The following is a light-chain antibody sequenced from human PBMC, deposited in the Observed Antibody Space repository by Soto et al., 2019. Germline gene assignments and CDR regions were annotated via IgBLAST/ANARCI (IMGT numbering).Light chain of an antibody. CDR1: QSISIN. CDR2: AGS. V-gene: IGKV3D-15*01. Sequence: EIVMTQSPSTLSVSPGERATLSCRASQSISINLAWYQHKPGQAPRLLIHAGSTRATGIPARFSGSGSGTEFTLIISSLQPDDFATYYCQQYGSYWTFGQGTKVDIK. J-gene: IGKJ1*01. CDR3: QQYGSYWT.